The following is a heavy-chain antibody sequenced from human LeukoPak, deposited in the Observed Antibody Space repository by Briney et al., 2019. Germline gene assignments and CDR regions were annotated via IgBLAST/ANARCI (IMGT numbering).Heavy chain of an antibody. CDR2: IYYSGST. V-gene: IGHV4-39*01. CDR3: ARTYYYGSGTNYYFDY. J-gene: IGHJ4*02. D-gene: IGHD3-10*01. CDR1: GGSMSSSSYY. Sequence: SETLSLTCTVSGGSMSSSSYYWSWIRQPPGKGLEWIGSIYYSGSTYYNPSLKSRVTISVDTSKNQFSLKLSSVTAADTAVYYCARTYYYGSGTNYYFDYWGQGTLVPVSS.